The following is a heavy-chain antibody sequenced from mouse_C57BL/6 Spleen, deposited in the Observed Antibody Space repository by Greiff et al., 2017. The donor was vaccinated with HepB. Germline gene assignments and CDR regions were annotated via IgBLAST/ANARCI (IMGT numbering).Heavy chain of an antibody. CDR1: GFTFSSYA. CDR3: TRCGSSYVWFAY. V-gene: IGHV5-9-1*02. Sequence: EVMLVESGEGLVKPGGSLKLSCAASGFTFSSYAMSWVRQTPEKRLEWVAYISSGGDYIYYADTVKGRFTISRDNARNTLYLQMSSLKSEDTAMYYCTRCGSSYVWFAYWGQGTLVTVSA. J-gene: IGHJ3*01. CDR2: ISSGGDYI. D-gene: IGHD1-1*01.